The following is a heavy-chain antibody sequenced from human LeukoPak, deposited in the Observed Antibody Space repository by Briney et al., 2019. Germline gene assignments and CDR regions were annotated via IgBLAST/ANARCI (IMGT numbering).Heavy chain of an antibody. J-gene: IGHJ4*02. CDR1: GGSFSGYY. CDR2: IYYSGST. CDR3: ARGLMGNDDYFDY. Sequence: SETLSLTCAVYGGSFSGYYWSWIRQHPGKGLEWIGYIYYSGSTYYNPSLKSRVTISVDTSKNQFSLKLSSVTAADTAVYYCARGLMGNDDYFDYWGQGTLVTVSS. D-gene: IGHD2-8*01. V-gene: IGHV4-31*11.